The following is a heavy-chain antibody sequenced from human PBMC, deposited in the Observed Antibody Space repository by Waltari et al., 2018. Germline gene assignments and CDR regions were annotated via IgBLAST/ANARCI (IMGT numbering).Heavy chain of an antibody. D-gene: IGHD1-26*01. Sequence: EVQLVESGGGVVEPGGSLRLSCAASGFTFINAWMTWVRQPPGKGLEWVGRIKPKTDGGTTDYAAPVKGRFTISRDDSKNTLYLLMNSLKTEDTAVYYCATRRLVPPHFDYWGQGTLVTVSS. CDR3: ATRRLVPPHFDY. CDR2: IKPKTDGGTT. CDR1: GFTFINAW. V-gene: IGHV3-15*01. J-gene: IGHJ4*02.